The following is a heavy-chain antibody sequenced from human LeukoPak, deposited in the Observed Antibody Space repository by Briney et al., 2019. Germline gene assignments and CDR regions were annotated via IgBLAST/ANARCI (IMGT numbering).Heavy chain of an antibody. V-gene: IGHV4-39*01. D-gene: IGHD4-17*01. Sequence: SETLSLTCTVSGGSISSSSYYWGWIRQPPGKGMEWIGSIYYSGSTYYNPSLKSRVTISVDTSKNQFSLRLSSVTAADTAVYYCARHNDYGDYVVDYWGQGTLVTVSS. J-gene: IGHJ4*02. CDR3: ARHNDYGDYVVDY. CDR1: GGSISSSSYY. CDR2: IYYSGST.